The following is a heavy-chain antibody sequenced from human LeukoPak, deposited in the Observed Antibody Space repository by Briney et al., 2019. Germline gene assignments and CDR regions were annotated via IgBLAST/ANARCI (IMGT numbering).Heavy chain of an antibody. J-gene: IGHJ4*02. CDR3: ARDYGIAAAESDY. D-gene: IGHD6-13*01. V-gene: IGHV1-18*01. CDR1: GYTFTSYG. Sequence: ASVKVSCKASGYTFTSYGISWVRQAPGQGLEWMGWISAYNGNTNYAQKFQGRVTMTRDTSISTAYMELSRLRSDDTAVYYCARDYGIAAAESDYWGQGTLVTVSS. CDR2: ISAYNGNT.